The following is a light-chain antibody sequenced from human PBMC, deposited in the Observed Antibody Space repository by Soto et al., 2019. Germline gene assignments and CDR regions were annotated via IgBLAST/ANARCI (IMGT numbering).Light chain of an antibody. CDR2: DAS. CDR3: QQRSNWPLT. J-gene: IGKJ4*01. V-gene: IGKV3-11*01. Sequence: DIVITHSPATLSLSPGERATLSCRASQSVSSYLAWYQQKPGQAPRLLIYDASNRATGIPARFSGSGSGTDFTLTISSLEPEDFAVYYCQQRSNWPLTFGGGTKVDI. CDR1: QSVSSY.